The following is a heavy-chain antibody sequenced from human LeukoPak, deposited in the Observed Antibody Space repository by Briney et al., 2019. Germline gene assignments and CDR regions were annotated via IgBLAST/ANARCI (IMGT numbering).Heavy chain of an antibody. J-gene: IGHJ3*02. Sequence: PSETLSLTCTVSGGSISSGSYYWSWIRQPAGKGLEWIGRIYTSGSTNYNPSLKSRVTISVDTSKNQFSLKLSSVTAADTAVYYCACALGIHAFDIRGQGTMVTVSS. D-gene: IGHD3-10*01. CDR1: GGSISSGSYY. CDR3: ACALGIHAFDI. CDR2: IYTSGST. V-gene: IGHV4-61*02.